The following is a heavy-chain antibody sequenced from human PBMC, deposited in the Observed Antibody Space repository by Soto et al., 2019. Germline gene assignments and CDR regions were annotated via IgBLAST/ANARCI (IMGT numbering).Heavy chain of an antibody. D-gene: IGHD4-17*01. CDR1: GFSFSSYG. CDR2: ISYDGSNE. J-gene: IGHJ4*02. Sequence: GSLRLSCAASGFSFSSYGIHWVRQAPGKGLEWVAVISYDGSNEYYADSAKGRFSISRDNSKNTLYLRMNSLRPEDTAVYYCAKDGNYGGNGYYFDSWGQGTLVTVSS. V-gene: IGHV3-30*18. CDR3: AKDGNYGGNGYYFDS.